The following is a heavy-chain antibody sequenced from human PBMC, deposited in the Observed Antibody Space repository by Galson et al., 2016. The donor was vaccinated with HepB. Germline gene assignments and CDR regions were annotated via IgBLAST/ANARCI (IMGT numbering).Heavy chain of an antibody. Sequence: SVKVSCKASGYIFTTHSLNWVRQAPGQGLEWMGWTNPYNGNTNYAQKFQDRVTMTTDTSTSTAYMELRSLRAADTAIYYCAKRFGSHGMDAWGQGTLVTVSS. CDR3: AKRFGSHGMDA. J-gene: IGHJ5*02. CDR1: GYIFTTHS. D-gene: IGHD3-10*01. CDR2: TNPYNGNT. V-gene: IGHV1-18*01.